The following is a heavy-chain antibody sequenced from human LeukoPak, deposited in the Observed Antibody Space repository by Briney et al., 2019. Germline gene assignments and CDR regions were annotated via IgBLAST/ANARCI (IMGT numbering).Heavy chain of an antibody. Sequence: SVKVSCKASGGTFSSYVISWVRQAPGQGLEWMGGIIPIFGTANYAQKFQGRVTITADESTSTAYMELSSLRSEDTAVYYCARGGSYSSPWDYYYYMDVWGKGTTVTVSS. J-gene: IGHJ6*03. D-gene: IGHD1-26*01. CDR1: GGTFSSYV. CDR2: IIPIFGTA. CDR3: ARGGSYSSPWDYYYYMDV. V-gene: IGHV1-69*13.